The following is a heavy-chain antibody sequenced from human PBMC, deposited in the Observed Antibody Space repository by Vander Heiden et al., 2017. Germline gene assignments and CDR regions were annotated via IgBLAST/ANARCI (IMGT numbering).Heavy chain of an antibody. D-gene: IGHD4-17*01. J-gene: IGHJ4*02. CDR1: GFTFSSYG. V-gene: IGHV3-23*01. CDR3: AKVWTTEIDY. Sequence: EVQLLVSGGGLVQPGWSLRLSCAASGFTFSSYGMSWVRQAPGKGLEWVSASSGGGRSTYYADSVKDRFTISRDNSKNTLYLQMNSLRPEDTAVYYCAKVWTTEIDYWGQGTLVTVSS. CDR2: SSGGGRST.